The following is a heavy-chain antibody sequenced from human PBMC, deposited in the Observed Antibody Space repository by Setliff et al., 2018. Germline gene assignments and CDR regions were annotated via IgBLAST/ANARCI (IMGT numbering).Heavy chain of an antibody. V-gene: IGHV1-2*02. CDR2: INPNSGGT. CDR3: ARGTDYHGSGSYWAKDV. J-gene: IGHJ6*03. CDR1: GYSFIDYY. Sequence: ASVKVSCKASGYSFIDYYMHWVRQAPGQGLEWMGWINPNSGGTNPAQKFQGRVTMTRDTSISTAYMGLSSLRSDDTAVYYCARGTDYHGSGSYWAKDVWGKGTTVTV. D-gene: IGHD3-10*01.